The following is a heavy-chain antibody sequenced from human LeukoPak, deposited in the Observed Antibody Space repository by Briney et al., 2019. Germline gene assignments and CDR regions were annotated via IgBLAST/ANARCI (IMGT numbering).Heavy chain of an antibody. CDR2: INPNSGDT. D-gene: IGHD1-26*01. CDR1: GYTFIGYY. CDR3: ARDIAVVGTNPEAFDF. Sequence: ASVKVSCKASGYTFIGYYIHWVRQAPGQGLEWMGWINPNSGDTHYAQKFQGRATMTRDTSTSTGHMELSRLTSDDTAVYYCARDIAVVGTNPEAFDFWGQGTMVAVSS. J-gene: IGHJ3*01. V-gene: IGHV1-2*02.